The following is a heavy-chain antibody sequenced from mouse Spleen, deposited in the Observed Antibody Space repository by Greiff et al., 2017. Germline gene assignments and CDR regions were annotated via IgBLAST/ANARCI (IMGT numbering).Heavy chain of an antibody. Sequence: VQLQQSGAELVRPGASVKLSCTASGFNIKDDYMHWVKQRPEQGLEWIGWIDPENGDTEYASKFQGKATITADTSSNTAYLQLSSLTSEDTAVYYCIRRQLGLHYFDYWGQGTTLTVSS. CDR3: IRRQLGLHYFDY. V-gene: IGHV14-4*01. CDR2: IDPENGDT. D-gene: IGHD3-2*01. J-gene: IGHJ2*01. CDR1: GFNIKDDY.